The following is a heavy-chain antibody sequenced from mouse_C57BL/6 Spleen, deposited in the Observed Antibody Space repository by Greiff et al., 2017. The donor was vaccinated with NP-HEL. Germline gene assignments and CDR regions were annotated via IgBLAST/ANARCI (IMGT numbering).Heavy chain of an antibody. D-gene: IGHD2-4*01. CDR3: VRHRRGIYYDYDGEGAMDY. V-gene: IGHV10-1*01. J-gene: IGHJ4*01. CDR2: IRSKSNNYAT. CDR1: GFSFNTYA. Sequence: EVHLVESGGGLVQPKGSLKLSCAASGFSFNTYAMNWVRQAPGKGLEWVARIRSKSNNYATYYADSVKDRFTISRDDSESRLYLQMNNLKTEDTAMYYCVRHRRGIYYDYDGEGAMDYWGQGTSVTVSS.